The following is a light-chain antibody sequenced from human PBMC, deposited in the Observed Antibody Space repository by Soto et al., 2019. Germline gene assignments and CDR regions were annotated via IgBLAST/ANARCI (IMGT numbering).Light chain of an antibody. CDR3: ASYTSSSTSVI. CDR2: EVS. V-gene: IGLV2-14*01. J-gene: IGLJ6*01. Sequence: QSALTQPASVSGSPGQSITISCTGTISDIGGYKYVSWYQQHPDKAPKLIIFEVSNRPSGISSRFSGSKSGNTASLTISGLQAEDEADYYCASYTSSSTSVIFGRGTKVTVL. CDR1: ISDIGGYKY.